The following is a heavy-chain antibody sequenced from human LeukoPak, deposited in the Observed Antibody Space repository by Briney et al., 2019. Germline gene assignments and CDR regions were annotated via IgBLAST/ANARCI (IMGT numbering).Heavy chain of an antibody. CDR2: VSGSGGTR. V-gene: IGHV3-23*01. CDR1: GFTFSSFD. CDR3: GRYYDSGSYYKSYFDY. D-gene: IGHD3-10*01. Sequence: PGGSLRLSCAASGFTFSSFDMTWVRQASGKGLEWVSVVSGSGGTRHYADSVKGRFTISRDNSKDTLYLQMDSLRAEDTAVYYCGRYYDSGSYYKSYFDYWGQGTLVTVSS. J-gene: IGHJ4*02.